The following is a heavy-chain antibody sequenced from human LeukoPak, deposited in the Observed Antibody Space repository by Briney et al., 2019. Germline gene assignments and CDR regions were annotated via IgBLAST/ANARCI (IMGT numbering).Heavy chain of an antibody. D-gene: IGHD6-19*01. J-gene: IGHJ4*02. CDR2: IRYDGSNK. CDR3: AKRLAVAGTFDY. CDR1: GFTFSSYG. V-gene: IGHV3-30*02. Sequence: GGSLRLSCAASGFTFSSYGMHWVRQAPGKGLEWVAFIRYDGSNKYYADSVKGRFTISRDNSKNTLYLQLNSLRAEDTAVYYCAKRLAVAGTFDYWGQGTLVTVSS.